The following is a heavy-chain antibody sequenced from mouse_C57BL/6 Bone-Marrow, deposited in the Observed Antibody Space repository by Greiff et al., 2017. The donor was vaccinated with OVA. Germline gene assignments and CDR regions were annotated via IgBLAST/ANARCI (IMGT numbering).Heavy chain of an antibody. CDR2: INPNNGGT. V-gene: IGHV1-26*01. Sequence: VQLQQSGPELVKPGASVKISCKASGYTFTDYYMNWVKQSHGKSLEWIGDINPNNGGTSYNQKFKGKATLTVDKSSSIAYMELRSLTSEDSAVYYCARDYYGSSWRFAYWGQGTLVTVSA. CDR3: ARDYYGSSWRFAY. D-gene: IGHD1-1*01. J-gene: IGHJ3*01. CDR1: GYTFTDYY.